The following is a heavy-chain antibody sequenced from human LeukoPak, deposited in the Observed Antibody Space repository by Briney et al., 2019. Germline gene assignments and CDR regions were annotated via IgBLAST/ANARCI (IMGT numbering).Heavy chain of an antibody. CDR3: ASGVATISNYYYYGMDV. J-gene: IGHJ6*02. CDR2: IYSGGST. Sequence: GGSLRLSCAASGFTVSSNYMSWVRQAPGKGLEWVSVIYSGGSTYYADSVKGRFTISRHNSKNTLYLQMNSLRAEDTAVYYCASGVATISNYYYYGMDVWGQGTTVTVSS. V-gene: IGHV3-53*04. D-gene: IGHD5-12*01. CDR1: GFTVSSNY.